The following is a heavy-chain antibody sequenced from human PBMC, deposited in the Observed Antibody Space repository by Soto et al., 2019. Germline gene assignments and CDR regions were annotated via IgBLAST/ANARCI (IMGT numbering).Heavy chain of an antibody. J-gene: IGHJ3*02. D-gene: IGHD6-19*01. CDR2: SSAYNGNT. Sequence: GSVKGSCKASGYTFTSYCISWVRQSPVRGLEWMGWSSAYNGNTNYAQKLQGRVTMTTDTSTSTAYMELRSLRSDDTAVYYCASRSSGWFVFDFDIWGQGTMVTVSS. CDR1: GYTFTSYC. CDR3: ASRSSGWFVFDFDI. V-gene: IGHV1-18*04.